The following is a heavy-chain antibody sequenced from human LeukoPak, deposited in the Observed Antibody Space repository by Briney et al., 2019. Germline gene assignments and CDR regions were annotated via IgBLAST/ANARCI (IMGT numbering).Heavy chain of an antibody. V-gene: IGHV1-2*02. J-gene: IGHJ4*02. CDR1: GYTFTDYY. D-gene: IGHD3/OR15-3a*01. CDR3: ARDLDGGSSLDY. CDR2: IHPSSGAT. Sequence: ASVKVSCKASGYTFTDYYMHWVRQAPGQGLEWMGWIHPSSGATRYAQTFQGRVTMTRDTSISTAYMELNRLTSDDTAMFYCARDLDGGSSLDYWGQGTLVTVSS.